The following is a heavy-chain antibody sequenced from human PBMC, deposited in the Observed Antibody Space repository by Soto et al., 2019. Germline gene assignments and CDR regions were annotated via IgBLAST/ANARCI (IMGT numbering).Heavy chain of an antibody. Sequence: QVQLVESGGGVVQPGRSLRLSCAASGFTFSSYVMHWVRQAPGKGLAWVAVISYDGNNKYYADSVKGRFTISRDNSKKTLYLQMNSLRAEDTAVYYCARAGCDGGRCYTLVGLRYGMDVWGQGTTVTVSS. J-gene: IGHJ6*02. D-gene: IGHD2-15*01. V-gene: IGHV3-30-3*01. CDR1: GFTFSSYV. CDR2: ISYDGNNK. CDR3: ARAGCDGGRCYTLVGLRYGMDV.